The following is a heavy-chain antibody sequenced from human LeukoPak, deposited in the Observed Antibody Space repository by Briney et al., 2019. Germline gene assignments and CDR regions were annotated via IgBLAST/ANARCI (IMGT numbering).Heavy chain of an antibody. V-gene: IGHV3-21*01. CDR3: ARGSDTAMVFVISG. Sequence: PGGSLRLSCAASGFTFSSYSMNWVRQAPGKGLEWVSSISSSSSYIYYADSVKGRFTISRDNAKNSLYLQMNSLRAEDTAVYYCARGSDTAMVFVISGWGQGTLVTVSS. CDR1: GFTFSSYS. D-gene: IGHD5-18*01. J-gene: IGHJ4*02. CDR2: ISSSSSYI.